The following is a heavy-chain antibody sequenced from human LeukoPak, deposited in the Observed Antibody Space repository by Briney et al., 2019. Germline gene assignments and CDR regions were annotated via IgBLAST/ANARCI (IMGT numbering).Heavy chain of an antibody. CDR3: ARGSSSWARHNYFDD. CDR1: GFTFSSYE. V-gene: IGHV3-48*03. D-gene: IGHD6-13*01. Sequence: GGSLRLSCAASGFTFSSYEMNWVRQAPGKGLEWVSYISSSGSTIYYADSVKGRFTISRDNAKNSLYLQMNSLRAEDTAVYYCARGSSSWARHNYFDDWGQGTLVTVSS. CDR2: ISSSGSTI. J-gene: IGHJ4*02.